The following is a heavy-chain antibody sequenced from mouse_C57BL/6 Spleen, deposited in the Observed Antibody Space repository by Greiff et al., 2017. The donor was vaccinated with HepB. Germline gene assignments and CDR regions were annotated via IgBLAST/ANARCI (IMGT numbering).Heavy chain of an antibody. J-gene: IGHJ4*01. CDR2: IDPEDGDT. V-gene: IGHV14-1*01. Sequence: VQLQQSGAELVRPGASVKLSCTASGFNIKDYYMHWVKQRPEQGLEWIGRIDPEDGDTEYAPKFQGKATMTADTSPNTAYLQLSSLTSEDTAVYYCTKAITTAAMDYWGQGTSVTVSS. CDR3: TKAITTAAMDY. D-gene: IGHD1-1*01. CDR1: GFNIKDYY.